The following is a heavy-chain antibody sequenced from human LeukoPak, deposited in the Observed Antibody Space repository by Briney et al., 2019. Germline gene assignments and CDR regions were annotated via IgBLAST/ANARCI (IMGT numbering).Heavy chain of an antibody. Sequence: GGSLRLSCAASQRIFSTYTMHWIRQAPGKGLEWAAGISYDGNNKFYADSVKGRFTISRDNSKNTLYLQMNSLRAEDTAVYYCAKEYIVGATFDYWGQGTLVTVSS. D-gene: IGHD1-26*01. CDR3: AKEYIVGATFDY. J-gene: IGHJ4*02. CDR1: QRIFSTYT. CDR2: ISYDGNNK. V-gene: IGHV3-30-3*01.